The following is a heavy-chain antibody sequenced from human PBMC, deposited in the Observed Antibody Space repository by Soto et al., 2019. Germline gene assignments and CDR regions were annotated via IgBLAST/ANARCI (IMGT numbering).Heavy chain of an antibody. J-gene: IGHJ6*02. V-gene: IGHV4-39*07. CDR2: IYYSGST. Sequence: PSETLSLTCTVSGGSISSSSYYWGWIRQPPGKGLEWIGSIYYSGSTYYSPSFQGQVTISADKSISTAYLQWSSLKASDTAMYYCARAESYYYYYGMDVWGQGTTVTVSS. CDR1: GGSISSSSYY. CDR3: ARAESYYYYYGMDV.